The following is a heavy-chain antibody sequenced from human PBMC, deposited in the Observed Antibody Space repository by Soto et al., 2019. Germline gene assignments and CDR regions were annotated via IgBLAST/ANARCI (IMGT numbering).Heavy chain of an antibody. CDR1: GFTFSSYG. Sequence: GSLRLSCAASGFTFSSYGMTCVRQGPGKGLEWVSAISGSGGSAYYADSVKGRFTISRDNSKNTLYLQMNSLRADDSGVYYCAKDPYSGVLVPVAIGFDPWGPGTLVTVSS. CDR2: ISGSGGSA. V-gene: IGHV3-23*01. J-gene: IGHJ5*02. D-gene: IGHD2-2*01. CDR3: AKDPYSGVLVPVAIGFDP.